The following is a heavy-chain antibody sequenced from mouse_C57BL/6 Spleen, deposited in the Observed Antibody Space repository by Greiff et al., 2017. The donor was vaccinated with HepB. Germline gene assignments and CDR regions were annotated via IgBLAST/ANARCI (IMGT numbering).Heavy chain of an antibody. CDR3: ARLGTTVVAHFDY. CDR1: GFTFSSYG. CDR2: ISSGGSYT. Sequence: EVQLVESGGDLVKPGGSLKLSCAASGFTFSSYGMSWVRQTPDKRLEWVATISSGGSYTYYPDSVKGRFTISRDNAKNTLYLPMSSLKSEDTAMYYCARLGTTVVAHFDYWGQGTTLTVSS. D-gene: IGHD1-1*01. J-gene: IGHJ2*01. V-gene: IGHV5-6*01.